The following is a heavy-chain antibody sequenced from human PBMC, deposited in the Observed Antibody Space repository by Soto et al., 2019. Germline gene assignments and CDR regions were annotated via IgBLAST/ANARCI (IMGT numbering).Heavy chain of an antibody. D-gene: IGHD1-7*01. CDR1: GYTFTSYD. J-gene: IGHJ6*02. CDR2: MNPNSGNT. CDR3: ARGWNYYYDYYGMDV. V-gene: IGHV1-8*01. Sequence: ASVKVSCKASGYTFTSYDINWVRQATGQGLEWMGWMNPNSGNTGYAQKFQGRVTMTRNTSISTAYMELSSLRSEDTAVYYCARGWNYYYDYYGMDVWGQGTTVTVSS.